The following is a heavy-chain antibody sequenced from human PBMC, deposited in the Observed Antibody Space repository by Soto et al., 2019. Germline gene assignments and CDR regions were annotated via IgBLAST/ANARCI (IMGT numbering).Heavy chain of an antibody. D-gene: IGHD2-2*02. Sequence: ASVKVSCKASGYTFTSYGISWVLQAPGQGLEWMGWISAYNGNTNYAQKLQGRVTMTTDTSTSTAYMELRSLRSDDTAVYYCARDCSSTSCYRALYYYYGMDVWGQGTTVTAP. V-gene: IGHV1-18*04. CDR2: ISAYNGNT. CDR1: GYTFTSYG. CDR3: ARDCSSTSCYRALYYYYGMDV. J-gene: IGHJ6*02.